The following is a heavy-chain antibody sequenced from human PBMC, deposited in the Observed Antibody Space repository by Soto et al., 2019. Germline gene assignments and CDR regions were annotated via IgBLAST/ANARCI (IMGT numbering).Heavy chain of an antibody. V-gene: IGHV1-2*02. CDR3: ASDFRTRGWFPPAGNFAMEV. J-gene: IGHJ6*02. CDR1: GYPYTNSY. Sequence: QVQLVQSGAEVRKPGASVKVSCKASGYPYTNSYMHWVRQAPGQGLEWMGWIHPNTGGTNYAQKFQGRVTMTRDTSVSTVYMELNRLTSDDTAIFFCASDFRTRGWFPPAGNFAMEVLGQGTTVTV. CDR2: IHPNTGGT. D-gene: IGHD6-19*01.